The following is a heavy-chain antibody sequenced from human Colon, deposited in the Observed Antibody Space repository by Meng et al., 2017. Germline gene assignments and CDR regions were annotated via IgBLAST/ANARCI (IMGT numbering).Heavy chain of an antibody. D-gene: IGHD4-17*01. J-gene: IGHJ5*02. CDR3: ARTNYGDYNWFDP. V-gene: IGHV4-31*03. CDR2: IYYSGST. CDR1: GGSISSGGFY. Sequence: QVTVQESGPGLGKPSQTLSLTCTVSGGSISSGGFYWSWIRQHPGKGLEWIGYIYYSGSTYYNPSLRSRVAISIDTSKNQFSLKLTSVTAADTAVYFCARTNYGDYNWFDPWGQGTLVTVSS.